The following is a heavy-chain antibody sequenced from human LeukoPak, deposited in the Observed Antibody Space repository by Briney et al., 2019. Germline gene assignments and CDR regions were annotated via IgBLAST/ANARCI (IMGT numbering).Heavy chain of an antibody. CDR2: INHSGST. CDR3: AGERGDNWNVGP. Sequence: SETLSLTCAVYGGSFSGYYWSWIRQPPGKGLEWIGEINHSGSTNYNPSLKSRVTISVDTSKNQFSLKLSSVTAADTAVYYCAGERGDNWNVGPWGQGTLVTVSS. J-gene: IGHJ5*02. D-gene: IGHD1-20*01. V-gene: IGHV4-34*01. CDR1: GGSFSGYY.